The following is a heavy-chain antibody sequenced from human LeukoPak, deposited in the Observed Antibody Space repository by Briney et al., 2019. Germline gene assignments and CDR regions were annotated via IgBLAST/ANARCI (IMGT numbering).Heavy chain of an antibody. CDR2: ITTDSSYI. CDR1: GFTFSFYT. V-gene: IGHV3-21*01. Sequence: GGSLRLSCAASGFTFSFYTMNWVRQAPGKGLEWVSSITTDSSYIYYADSVKGRFTISRDNAKNSLSLQMNSLRAEDTAVYYCARHRTASDYWGQGTLVTVSS. CDR3: ARHRTASDY. J-gene: IGHJ4*02. D-gene: IGHD3-16*02.